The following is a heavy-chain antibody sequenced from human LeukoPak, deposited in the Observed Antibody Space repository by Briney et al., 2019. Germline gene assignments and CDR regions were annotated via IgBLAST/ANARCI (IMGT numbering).Heavy chain of an antibody. D-gene: IGHD5-18*01. CDR2: IYYSGNT. CDR3: ARDWSGYSYGYIDY. Sequence: SETLSLTCTVSGGSVSSGSYYWSWIRQPSGKGLEWVGYIYYSGNTNYNPSLKSRVTISVDTSKNQFSLRLSSVTAADTAVYYCARDWSGYSYGYIDYWGQGTLVTVSS. J-gene: IGHJ4*02. CDR1: GGSVSSGSYY. V-gene: IGHV4-61*01.